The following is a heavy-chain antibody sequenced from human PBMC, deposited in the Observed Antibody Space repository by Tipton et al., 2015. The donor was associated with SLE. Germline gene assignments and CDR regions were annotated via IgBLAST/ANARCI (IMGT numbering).Heavy chain of an antibody. CDR3: ARYGPNWYFDL. Sequence: TLSLTCTVSGGSISSYYWSWIRQAPGKGLEWIGYIYYSGSTNYNPSLKSRLTISVDTSRNLFSLKVNSVTAADTAMYYCARYGPNWYFDLWGRGTLVTVSS. J-gene: IGHJ2*01. D-gene: IGHD4-17*01. CDR2: IYYSGST. V-gene: IGHV4-59*01. CDR1: GGSISSYY.